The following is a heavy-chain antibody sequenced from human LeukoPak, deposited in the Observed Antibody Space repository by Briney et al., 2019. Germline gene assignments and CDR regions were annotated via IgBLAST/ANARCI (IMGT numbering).Heavy chain of an antibody. V-gene: IGHV3-23*01. Sequence: PGGSLRLSCAASGFTFSSYAMSWVRQAPGEGLEWVPGISGSGDNTYYADSVKGRFTISRDNSKNTLYVQVSSLGTEDTAAYYCAKGSYYDSSGSFYFDYWGQGTLVTVSS. CDR2: ISGSGDNT. D-gene: IGHD3-22*01. J-gene: IGHJ4*02. CDR1: GFTFSSYA. CDR3: AKGSYYDSSGSFYFDY.